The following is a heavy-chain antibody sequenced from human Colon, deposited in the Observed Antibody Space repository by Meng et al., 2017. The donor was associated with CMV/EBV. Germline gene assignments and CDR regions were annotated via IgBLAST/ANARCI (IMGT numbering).Heavy chain of an antibody. CDR1: GGSIGTNSYY. CDR3: ATIPRGILIRLFDF. D-gene: IGHD2-15*01. V-gene: IGHV4-39*07. CDR2: VYYNGNT. Sequence: SETLSLTCTVSGGSIGTNSYYWGWVRQPPGKGLEWIGSVYYNGNTYLNPSLESRVTMSRDTSKNQFSLKLSSVTAADTAIYYCATIPRGILIRLFDFWGQGTLVTSPQ. J-gene: IGHJ4*02.